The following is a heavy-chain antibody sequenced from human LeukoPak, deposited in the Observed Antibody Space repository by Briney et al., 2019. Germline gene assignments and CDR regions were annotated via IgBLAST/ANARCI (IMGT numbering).Heavy chain of an antibody. J-gene: IGHJ6*03. CDR3: ARVLRYCSGGNCYSGGLGYMDV. V-gene: IGHV3-30*02. CDR1: AFTFSTYG. Sequence: GGSLRLSCAASAFTFSTYGMHWVRQAPGKGLEWVAFIRYDGGTELYADSVKGRFTISRDNSKNTLYLQMNSLRAEDTAVYYCARVLRYCSGGNCYSGGLGYMDVGGKGTTVTISS. D-gene: IGHD2-15*01. CDR2: IRYDGGTE.